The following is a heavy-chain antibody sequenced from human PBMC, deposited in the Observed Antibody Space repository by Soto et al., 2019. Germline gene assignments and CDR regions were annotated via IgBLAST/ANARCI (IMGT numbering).Heavy chain of an antibody. Sequence: EVQLVESGGGLVQPGGSLRLSCAASGFTFSTYWMNWVRQAPGKGLEWVANIKRDGSEKYYVDSVKGRFTISRDNAKNSLYLQMNSLRVEDTAVYYCAGGSGWLPDSWGQGTLVTVSS. V-gene: IGHV3-7*04. CDR3: AGGSGWLPDS. D-gene: IGHD6-19*01. CDR1: GFTFSTYW. CDR2: IKRDGSEK. J-gene: IGHJ5*01.